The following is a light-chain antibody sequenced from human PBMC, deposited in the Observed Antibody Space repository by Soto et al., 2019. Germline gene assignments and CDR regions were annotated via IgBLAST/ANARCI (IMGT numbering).Light chain of an antibody. J-gene: IGLJ1*01. CDR2: TAG. CDR3: QSYDSGLSGSEV. V-gene: IGLV1-44*01. Sequence: QSVLTQPLSASASPGQRVTISCSGGSSNIGSNTVAWYQHLPGTAPPRLIFTAGQRPSGVPGRFSGSKSGTSASLAITGLQAEDEADYYCQSYDSGLSGSEVFGTGTKLTVL. CDR1: SSNIGSNT.